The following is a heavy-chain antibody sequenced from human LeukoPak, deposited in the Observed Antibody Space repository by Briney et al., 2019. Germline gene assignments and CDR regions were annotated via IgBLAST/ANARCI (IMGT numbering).Heavy chain of an antibody. Sequence: SETLSLTCTVSGYSISSGYSWGWIRQPPGKGLEWIGSTYHSGSTYYNPSLKSRVTISVDTSKNQFSLRLSSVTAADTAVYYCARSSGWPFFDYWGQGTLVTVSS. V-gene: IGHV4-38-2*02. J-gene: IGHJ4*02. CDR3: ARSSGWPFFDY. D-gene: IGHD6-19*01. CDR2: TYHSGST. CDR1: GYSISSGYS.